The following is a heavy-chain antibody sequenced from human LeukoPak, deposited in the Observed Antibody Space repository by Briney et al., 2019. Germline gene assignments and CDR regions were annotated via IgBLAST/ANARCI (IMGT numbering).Heavy chain of an antibody. CDR1: GYTFTGYY. D-gene: IGHD6-19*01. Sequence: ASVKVSCKASGYTFTGYYLHWVRQAPGQGLEWMGWITPNSGATNYALKFQGRVTMTRDTSIGTAYMELSGLTSDDTAVYCCARGSVTGGWYLNLGRWGQGTLVTVSS. CDR2: ITPNSGAT. J-gene: IGHJ4*02. CDR3: ARGSVTGGWYLNLGR. V-gene: IGHV1-2*02.